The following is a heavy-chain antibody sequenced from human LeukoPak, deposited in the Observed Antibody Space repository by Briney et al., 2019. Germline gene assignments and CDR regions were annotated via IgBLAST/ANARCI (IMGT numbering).Heavy chain of an antibody. CDR3: ATKLAIPQWYFDL. CDR1: GYIFTAYK. CDR2: IDPKSGGT. J-gene: IGHJ2*01. D-gene: IGHD1-1*01. Sequence: GASVKVSCKASGYIFTAYKIDWVRQAPGQGLEWMGWIDPKSGGTKYAQQFQGRVSMTRDTSMSTAYMEFSSLRPDDTAVYYCATKLAIPQWYFDLWGRGTQVTVSS. V-gene: IGHV1-2*02.